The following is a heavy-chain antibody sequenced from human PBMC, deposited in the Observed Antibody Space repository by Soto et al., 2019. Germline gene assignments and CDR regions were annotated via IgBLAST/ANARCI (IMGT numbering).Heavy chain of an antibody. CDR2: ISSNGGST. Sequence: PGGSLRLSCSASGFTFSSYAMHLVRQAPGKGLEYVSAISSNGGSTYYADSVKGRFTISRDNSKNTLYLQMSSLRAEDTAVYYCVKAPRQLWSFQYYFDYWGQGTLVTVSS. CDR1: GFTFSSYA. D-gene: IGHD5-18*01. CDR3: VKAPRQLWSFQYYFDY. J-gene: IGHJ4*02. V-gene: IGHV3-64D*08.